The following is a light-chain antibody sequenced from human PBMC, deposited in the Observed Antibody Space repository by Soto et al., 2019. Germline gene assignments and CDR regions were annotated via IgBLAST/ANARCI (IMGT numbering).Light chain of an antibody. CDR2: DAS. CDR1: QSISSW. J-gene: IGKJ1*01. Sequence: DIQLNQSPSFLSASIGDRVTITCRASQSISSWLAWYQQKPGKAPKLLIYDASSLESGVPSRFSGSGSGTDFALIITSLQPDDFATYYCHQYNSYSPEWTFGQGANVDIK. CDR3: HQYNSYSPEWT. V-gene: IGKV1-5*01.